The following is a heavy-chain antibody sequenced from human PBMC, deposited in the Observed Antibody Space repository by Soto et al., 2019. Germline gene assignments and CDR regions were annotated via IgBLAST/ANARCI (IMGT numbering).Heavy chain of an antibody. CDR3: ARNNMIFGVVIPLYFDY. D-gene: IGHD3-3*01. J-gene: IGHJ4*02. Sequence: PSETLSLTCTVSGGSINNGDYYWTWIRQSPEKGLEWIGYIYYSGSTYYNPSLKSRVTISIDTSMNQFSLNLNSVTAADTAVYYCARNNMIFGVVIPLYFDYWGQGTLVTVSS. V-gene: IGHV4-30-4*01. CDR1: GGSINNGDYY. CDR2: IYYSGST.